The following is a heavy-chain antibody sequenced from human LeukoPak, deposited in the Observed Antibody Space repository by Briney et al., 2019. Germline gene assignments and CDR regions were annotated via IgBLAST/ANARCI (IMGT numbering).Heavy chain of an antibody. CDR3: ARGLGTLYRPYYFDY. J-gene: IGHJ4*02. CDR1: GGSFSGYY. V-gene: IGHV4-34*01. Sequence: SETLSLTCAVYGGSFSGYYWSWIRQPPGKGLEWIGEINHSGSTNYNPSLKSRVTISVDTPKNQFSLKLSSVTAADTAVYYCARGLGTLYRPYYFDYRGQGTLVSVSS. D-gene: IGHD3-16*01. CDR2: INHSGST.